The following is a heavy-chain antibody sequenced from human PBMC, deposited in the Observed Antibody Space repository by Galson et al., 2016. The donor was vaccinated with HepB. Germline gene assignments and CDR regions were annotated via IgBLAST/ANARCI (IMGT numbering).Heavy chain of an antibody. CDR1: GYTFTTYW. CDR2: IYPGDSQT. D-gene: IGHD2-15*01. J-gene: IGHJ6*02. V-gene: IGHV5-51*03. CDR3: SRLKGYGRRAACYHDGLDV. Sequence: QSGAEVKKPGESLKISCQGSGYTFTTYWIVWVRQMPGTGLEWMGIIYPGDSQTTYSPSFQGQVTISADKSVSTAYMQWSSLKASDTAMYYCSRLKGYGRRAACYHDGLDVWGQGTAVTVSS.